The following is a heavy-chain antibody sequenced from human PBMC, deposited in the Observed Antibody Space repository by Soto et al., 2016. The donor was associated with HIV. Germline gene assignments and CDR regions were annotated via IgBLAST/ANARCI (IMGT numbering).Heavy chain of an antibody. D-gene: IGHD3-10*01. CDR3: ARDYGSGTYYNDYYYYYAMDV. V-gene: IGHV3-66*01. CDR2: IYSGGST. Sequence: EVQLVESGGGLVQPGGSLRLSCAASGFTVSSNYMNWVRQAPGKGLEWVSVIYSGGSTYYADSVKGRFTISRDNSKNTLYLQVNSLRAEDTAIYYCARDYGSGTYYNDYYYYYAMDVWGQGTTVTVSS. J-gene: IGHJ6*02. CDR1: GFTVSSNY.